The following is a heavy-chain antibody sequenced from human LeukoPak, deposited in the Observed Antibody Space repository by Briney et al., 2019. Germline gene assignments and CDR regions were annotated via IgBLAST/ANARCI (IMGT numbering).Heavy chain of an antibody. V-gene: IGHV1-2*02. J-gene: IGHJ4*02. CDR3: AGLSGYDPYYSDY. CDR1: GYSFTGYY. Sequence: VASVKVSCKASGYSFTGYYMHWVRQAPGQGPEWMGCINPNSGGTDYAQKFQGRVTMTRDTSISTAYMELSRLTSDDTAVYYCAGLSGYDPYYSDYWGQGTLVAVSS. CDR2: INPNSGGT. D-gene: IGHD5-12*01.